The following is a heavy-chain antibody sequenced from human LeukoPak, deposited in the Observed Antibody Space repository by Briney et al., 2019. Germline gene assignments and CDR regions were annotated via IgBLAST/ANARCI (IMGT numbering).Heavy chain of an antibody. V-gene: IGHV3-66*01. Sequence: GGSLRLSCAASGFTVSSNYMSWVRQAPGKGLEWVSVIYSGGSTYYADSVKGRFTISRDNSKNTLYLQMNSLRAEDTAVYYCARDCSSTSCRKDYYYYGMDVWGQGTMVTVSS. CDR1: GFTVSSNY. J-gene: IGHJ6*02. CDR2: IYSGGST. D-gene: IGHD2-2*01. CDR3: ARDCSSTSCRKDYYYYGMDV.